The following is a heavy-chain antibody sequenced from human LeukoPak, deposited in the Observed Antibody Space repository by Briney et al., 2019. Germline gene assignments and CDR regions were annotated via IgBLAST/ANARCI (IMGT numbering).Heavy chain of an antibody. CDR3: STERVNIVATDSFDY. V-gene: IGHV3-15*01. CDR1: GFTFSNAW. Sequence: GGAVRLSCAACGFTFSNAWMRGVRQAPGKGLEWVGRIKSKTDGGTTDYAAPVKGRFTISRDDSKNTLYLQMNSLKTEDTAVYYCSTERVNIVATDSFDYWGQGTLVTVSS. D-gene: IGHD5-12*01. CDR2: IKSKTDGGTT. J-gene: IGHJ4*02.